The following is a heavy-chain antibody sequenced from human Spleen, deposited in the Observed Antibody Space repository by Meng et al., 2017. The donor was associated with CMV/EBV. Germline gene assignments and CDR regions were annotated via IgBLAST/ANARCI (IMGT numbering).Heavy chain of an antibody. J-gene: IGHJ4*02. CDR3: ARSESLDH. CDR1: GYTLTSYY. V-gene: IGHV1-46*01. CDR2: INPVSGVT. Sequence: ASVKVSCKASGYTLTSYYIHWVRQAPGQGLEWMGIINPVSGVTTYAQKFQGRVTMARDTSTTTVYMEMSSLRSDDTAVFYCARSESLDHWGQGTLVTVSS.